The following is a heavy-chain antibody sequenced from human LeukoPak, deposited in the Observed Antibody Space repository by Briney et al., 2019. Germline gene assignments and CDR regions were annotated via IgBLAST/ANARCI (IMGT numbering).Heavy chain of an antibody. V-gene: IGHV3-9*01. CDR2: ISWNSGSI. CDR3: APRVDY. J-gene: IGHJ4*02. CDR1: GFTFDDYA. Sequence: PGRSLRLSCAASGFTFDDYAMHWVRQAPGKGLEWVSGISWNSGSIGYADSVKGRFTISRDNAKNSLYLQMNSLRAEDTAVYYCAPRVDYWGQGTLVTVSS.